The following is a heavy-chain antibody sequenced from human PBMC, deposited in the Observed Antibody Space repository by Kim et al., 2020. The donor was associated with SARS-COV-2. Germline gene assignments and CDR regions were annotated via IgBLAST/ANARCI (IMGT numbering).Heavy chain of an antibody. D-gene: IGHD3-10*01. CDR3: AKEMDYYGSGYGMDV. V-gene: IGHV3-30*18. CDR2: ISYDGSNK. Sequence: GESLKISCAASGFTFSSYGMHWVRQAPGKGLEWVAVISYDGSNKYYADSVKGRFTISRDNSKNPLYLQMNSLRAEDTAVYYCAKEMDYYGSGYGMDVGGQGTTLTVPS. CDR1: GFTFSSYG. J-gene: IGHJ6*02.